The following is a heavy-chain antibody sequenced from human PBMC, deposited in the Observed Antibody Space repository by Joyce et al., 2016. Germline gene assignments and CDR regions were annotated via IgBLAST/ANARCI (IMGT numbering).Heavy chain of an antibody. Sequence: QVQLLESGGGVVQPGTSLRLSCDASGFTFGHYARHWVRQAPGKGLEWVAVTWADGSTKSYADSVKGRFAVSKDNSQNKLFLQINSLRDEDTAVYYCTRCRTPTTRPPDYGGPGTLVTVSS. D-gene: IGHD6-6*01. CDR1: GFTFGHYA. V-gene: IGHV3-33*01. CDR2: TWADGSTK. CDR3: TRCRTPTTRPPDY. J-gene: IGHJ4*02.